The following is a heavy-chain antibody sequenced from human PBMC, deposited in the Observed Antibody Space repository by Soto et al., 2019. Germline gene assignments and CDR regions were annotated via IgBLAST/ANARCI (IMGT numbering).Heavy chain of an antibody. CDR2: ISDNSRHI. D-gene: IGHD7-27*01. Sequence: GPMRLPCAAAELNCGDHGMNWVRKAPGKGLEWISHISDNSRHIYYADSVRGRFTISRDYAKNSLSLQMDSLRDEDTAVYYCARDQPWAPDYWGQGPLVTVSS. V-gene: IGHV3-48*02. CDR3: ARDQPWAPDY. CDR1: ELNCGDHG. J-gene: IGHJ4*02.